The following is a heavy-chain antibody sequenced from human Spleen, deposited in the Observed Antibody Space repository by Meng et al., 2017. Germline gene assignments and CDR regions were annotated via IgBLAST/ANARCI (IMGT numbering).Heavy chain of an antibody. J-gene: IGHJ4*02. CDR2: IKQDGSEE. D-gene: IGHD1-26*01. Sequence: GESLKISCAASGFTFSSHWMSWVRQAPGKGLEWVANIKQDGSEEYYVDSVKGRFTITRDNAKNSLSLEMKSLRVEDTAVYYCARDKIVGATIFDYWGQGTLVTVSS. CDR3: ARDKIVGATIFDY. CDR1: GFTFSSHW. V-gene: IGHV3-7*01.